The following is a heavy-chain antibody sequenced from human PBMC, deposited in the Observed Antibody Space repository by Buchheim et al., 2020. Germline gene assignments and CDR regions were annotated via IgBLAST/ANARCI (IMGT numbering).Heavy chain of an antibody. D-gene: IGHD4-11*01. CDR2: IYYSGSA. J-gene: IGHJ5*02. V-gene: IGHV4-30-4*01. CDR1: GGSISSGYYY. CDR3: ARIDNDYINYKWFDP. Sequence: QVQLQESGPGLVKPSQTLSLTCTVSGGSISSGYYYWSWIRQSPGKGLEWIAYIYYSGSAYYNPSLKSRATIPVHTSKNQFSLRLNSVTAADTAVYYCARIDNDYINYKWFDPWGQGTL.